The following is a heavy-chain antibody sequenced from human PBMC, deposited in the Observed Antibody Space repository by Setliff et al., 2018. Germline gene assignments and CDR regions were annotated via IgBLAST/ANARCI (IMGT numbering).Heavy chain of an antibody. CDR1: GASVTSFDYY. J-gene: IGHJ4*02. Sequence: PSETLSLTCTVSGASVTSFDYYWSWIRQPPGKGLEYIGHISHGVSTSYSPSLKSRLSISADTSKNQFSLKLTSVTAADTAVYYCARTQCTATSCFYLPYWGQGTVVTVSS. V-gene: IGHV4-30-4*01. CDR3: ARTQCTATSCFYLPY. D-gene: IGHD2-2*01. CDR2: ISHGVST.